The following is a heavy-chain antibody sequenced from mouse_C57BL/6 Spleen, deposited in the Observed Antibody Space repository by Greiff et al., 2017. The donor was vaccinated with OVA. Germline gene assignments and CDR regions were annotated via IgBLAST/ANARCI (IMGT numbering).Heavy chain of an antibody. CDR2: IHPNSGST. D-gene: IGHD2-5*01. V-gene: IGHV1-64*01. Sequence: QVQLQQPGAELVKPGASVKLSCKASGYTFTSYWMHWVKQRPGQGLEWIGMIHPNSGSTNYNEKFKSKATLTVDKSSSTAYMQLSSLTSEDSAVYYCARRTYCSNPPYYALDYWGQGTSVTVSS. J-gene: IGHJ4*01. CDR3: ARRTYCSNPPYYALDY. CDR1: GYTFTSYW.